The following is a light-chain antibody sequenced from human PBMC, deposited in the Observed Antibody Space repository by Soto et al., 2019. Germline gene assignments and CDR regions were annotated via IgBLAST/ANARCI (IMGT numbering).Light chain of an antibody. V-gene: IGLV3-21*02. J-gene: IGLJ1*01. Sequence: SYELTQPPSVSVAPGQTARITCGGTNIGSKSVHWYQQKPGQAPVLVVYDDSDRPSGIPERFSGSNSGNTATLTISRVEAGDEADYYCQVWDSSSGYVFGTGTKLTVL. CDR1: NIGSKS. CDR3: QVWDSSSGYV. CDR2: DDS.